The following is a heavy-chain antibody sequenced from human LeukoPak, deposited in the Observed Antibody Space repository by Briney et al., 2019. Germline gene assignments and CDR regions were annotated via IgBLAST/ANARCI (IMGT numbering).Heavy chain of an antibody. Sequence: PGGSLRLSCAASAFIFKDYAMNWVRQAPGKGLQWVSSIHYSGRATYYADSVKGRFTIFRDNSKNTLYLQMNSLRAEDSAVYYCAKAANEKTANVTAARSYWYFDLWGRGTLITVSS. J-gene: IGHJ2*01. CDR1: AFIFKDYA. CDR2: IHYSGRAT. D-gene: IGHD6-13*01. V-gene: IGHV3-23*01. CDR3: AKAANEKTANVTAARSYWYFDL.